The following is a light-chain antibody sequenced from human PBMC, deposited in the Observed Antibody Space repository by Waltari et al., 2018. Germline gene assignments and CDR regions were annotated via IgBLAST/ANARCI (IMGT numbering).Light chain of an antibody. V-gene: IGKV1-9*01. CDR1: QDISSH. J-gene: IGKJ4*01. CDR2: AAS. CDR3: LQLYSYPLT. Sequence: IQLTQSPSSLSASVGDRVTITCRASQDISSHLAWYPQIPGKAPKRLIYAASTLQSGVPSRFGGSGSGTDFTLTISSLQPEDFATFYCLQLYSYPLTFGGGTKVEIK.